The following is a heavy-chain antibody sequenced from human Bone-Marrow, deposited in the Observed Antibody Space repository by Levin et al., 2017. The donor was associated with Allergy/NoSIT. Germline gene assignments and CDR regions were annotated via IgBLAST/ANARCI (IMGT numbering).Heavy chain of an antibody. CDR3: TRVPDIVVVPAAPYYYYYYMDV. D-gene: IGHD2-2*01. CDR1: GFTFGDYA. CDR2: IRSKAYGGTT. Sequence: GGSLRLSCTASGFTFGDYAMSWVRQAPGKGLEWVGFIRSKAYGGTTEYAASVKGRFTISRDDSKSIAYLQMNSLKTEDTAVYYCTRVPDIVVVPAAPYYYYYYMDVWGKGTTVTVSS. V-gene: IGHV3-49*04. J-gene: IGHJ6*03.